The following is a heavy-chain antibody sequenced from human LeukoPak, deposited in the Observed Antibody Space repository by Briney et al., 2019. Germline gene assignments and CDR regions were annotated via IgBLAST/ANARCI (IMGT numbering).Heavy chain of an antibody. D-gene: IGHD1-26*01. V-gene: IGHV3-23*01. CDR2: ISGSGGGT. Sequence: GGSLRLSCAASGFTFSNYAVSWVRQAPGKGLEWVSAISGSGGGTYYADSVKGRFTISRDNSENTLYLQMNSLRAEDTAVYYCAMGPRGTYFDYWGQGTLVTVSS. J-gene: IGHJ4*02. CDR3: AMGPRGTYFDY. CDR1: GFTFSNYA.